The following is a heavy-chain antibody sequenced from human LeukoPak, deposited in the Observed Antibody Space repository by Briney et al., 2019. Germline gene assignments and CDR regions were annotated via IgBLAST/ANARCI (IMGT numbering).Heavy chain of an antibody. CDR2: IYSDSSRT. V-gene: IGHV3-74*01. J-gene: IGHJ4*02. CDR1: GFSFSTTW. CDR3: TKDAGYASDY. Sequence: GESLRLSCAASGFSFSTTWMHWVRQAPGKGLEWVALIYSDSSRTTYADSVKGRFTISRDNAKNTVYLQMSSLRVEDTAVYFCTKDAGYASDYWGQGILVPVSS. D-gene: IGHD2-15*01.